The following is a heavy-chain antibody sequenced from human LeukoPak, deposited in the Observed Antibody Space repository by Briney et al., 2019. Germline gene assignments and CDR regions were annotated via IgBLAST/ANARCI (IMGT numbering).Heavy chain of an antibody. CDR1: GFTFSTYA. J-gene: IGHJ4*02. CDR2: ISYDGSNK. V-gene: IGHV3-30-3*01. Sequence: SGGSLRLSCAASGFTFSTYAIHWVRQAPGKGLEWVAVISYDGSNKYYADSVKGRFTISRDNSKNTLYLQMNSLRAEDTAMYFCARNQGYSYPDYWGQGTLVTVSS. D-gene: IGHD5-18*01. CDR3: ARNQGYSYPDY.